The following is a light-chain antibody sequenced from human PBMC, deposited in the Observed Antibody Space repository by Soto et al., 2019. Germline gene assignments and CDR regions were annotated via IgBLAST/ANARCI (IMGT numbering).Light chain of an antibody. CDR2: DVN. V-gene: IGLV2-8*01. CDR1: STDVGNYNY. CDR3: SSYAGSNNWV. J-gene: IGLJ3*02. Sequence: QSVLTQPPSASGSPGQPLTISCTGTSTDVGNYNYVSWYQQHPGKAPKLMISDVNRRPSGVPDRFSGSKSGNTASLTVSGLQAEDEADYYCSSYAGSNNWVFGGGTKVTVL.